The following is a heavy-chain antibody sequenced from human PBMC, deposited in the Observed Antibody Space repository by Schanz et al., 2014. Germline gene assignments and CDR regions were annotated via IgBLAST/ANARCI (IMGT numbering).Heavy chain of an antibody. V-gene: IGHV3-66*01. J-gene: IGHJ4*02. CDR2: IYSGIGA. Sequence: EGQLAESGGGLVQPGGSLRLSCAVSGFTVSSNHMSWVRQAPGKGLEWVSVIYSGIGAYYADSVKDRFTVSRDNSKNTVYLQMNRLRAEDTAVYYCAKDPSHGDYDYYFDYWGQGTLXTVSS. CDR1: GFTVSSNH. D-gene: IGHD3-22*01. CDR3: AKDPSHGDYDYYFDY.